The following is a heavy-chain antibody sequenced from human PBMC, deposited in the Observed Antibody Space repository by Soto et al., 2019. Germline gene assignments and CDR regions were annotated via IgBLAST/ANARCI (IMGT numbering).Heavy chain of an antibody. D-gene: IGHD6-19*01. J-gene: IGHJ4*02. CDR1: GGSISSGGYY. V-gene: IGHV4-31*03. Sequence: SETLSLTCTVSGGSISSGGYYWSWIRQHPGKGLEWIGYIYYSGSTYYNPSLKSRVTISVDTSKNQFSLKLSSVTAADTAVYYCARGGIAVAGTGPYFDYWGQGTLVTVSS. CDR2: IYYSGST. CDR3: ARGGIAVAGTGPYFDY.